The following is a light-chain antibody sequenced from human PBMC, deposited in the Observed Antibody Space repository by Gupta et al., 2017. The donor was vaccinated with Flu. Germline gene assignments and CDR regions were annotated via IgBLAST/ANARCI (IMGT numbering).Light chain of an antibody. CDR3: QTWGTGIHWV. Sequence: QLVLTQSPSASASLGASVKLTCTLSSGNSNYAIAWHQQQPEKGPRYLMKLNSDGSHSKGDGIPDRFSGSSSGAERYLTISSLQSEDEADYYCQTWGTGIHWVFGGGTKLTVL. V-gene: IGLV4-69*01. CDR1: SGNSNYA. CDR2: LNSDGSH. J-gene: IGLJ3*02.